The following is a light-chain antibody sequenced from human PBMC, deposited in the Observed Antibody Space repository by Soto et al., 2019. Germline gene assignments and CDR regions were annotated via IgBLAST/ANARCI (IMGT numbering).Light chain of an antibody. V-gene: IGKV1-39*01. CDR2: AAS. Sequence: DIQMPQSPSSLSASVGDRVTITCRASPSISSYLNWYQQKPGKAPKLLIYAASSLQSGVPSRFSGSGSGTDFTLTISSLQPEDFATYYCQPSYSTPLTFGGGTKVEIK. CDR1: PSISSY. CDR3: QPSYSTPLT. J-gene: IGKJ4*01.